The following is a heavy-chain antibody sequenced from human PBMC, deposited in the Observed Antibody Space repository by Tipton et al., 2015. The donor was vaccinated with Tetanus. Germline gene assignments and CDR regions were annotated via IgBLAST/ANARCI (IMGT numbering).Heavy chain of an antibody. V-gene: IGHV3-30*18. CDR2: ISYDGSNK. CDR1: GFTFSSYG. J-gene: IGHJ4*02. Sequence: SLRLSCAASGFTFSSYGMHWVRQAPGKGLEWVAVISYDGSNKYYADSVKGRFTISRDNSKNTLYLQMNSLRAEDTAVYYCAKLLGSSSAYDILTGDDYWGQGTLVAVSS. D-gene: IGHD3-9*01. CDR3: AKLLGSSSAYDILTGDDY.